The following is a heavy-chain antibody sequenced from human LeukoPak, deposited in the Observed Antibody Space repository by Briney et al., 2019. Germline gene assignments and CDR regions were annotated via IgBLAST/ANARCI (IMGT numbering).Heavy chain of an antibody. CDR1: GGSISSYY. V-gene: IGHV4-59*01. D-gene: IGHD3-3*01. Sequence: PSETLSLTCTVSGGSISSYYWSWIRQPPGKGPEWIGYIYYSGSTNYNPSLKSRVTISVDTSKNQFSLKLSSVTAADTAVYYCARGQLNYYDFWSGYSHYYYYYYMDVWGKGTTVTVSS. CDR2: IYYSGST. CDR3: ARGQLNYYDFWSGYSHYYYYYYMDV. J-gene: IGHJ6*03.